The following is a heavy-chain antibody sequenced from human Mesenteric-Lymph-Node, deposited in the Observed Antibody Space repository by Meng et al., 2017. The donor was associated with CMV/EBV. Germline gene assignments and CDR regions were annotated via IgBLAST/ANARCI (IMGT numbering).Heavy chain of an antibody. CDR2: INPNSGGT. CDR3: AREGFYDTSGPLDY. D-gene: IGHD3-22*01. Sequence: ASVKVSCKASGYTFTGYYMYWVRQAPGQGLEWMGWINPNSGGTNYAQKFQGRVTMTRDTSISTAYMELSRLRSDDTAVYYCAREGFYDTSGPLDYWGQGTLVTVSS. J-gene: IGHJ4*02. V-gene: IGHV1-2*02. CDR1: GYTFTGYY.